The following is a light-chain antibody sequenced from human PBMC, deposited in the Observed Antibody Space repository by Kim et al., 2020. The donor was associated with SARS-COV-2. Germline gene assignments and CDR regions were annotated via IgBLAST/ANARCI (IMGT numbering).Light chain of an antibody. CDR1: SGDVGGYNY. V-gene: IGLV2-14*03. CDR3: SSYTSSSTLV. CDR2: DVT. J-gene: IGLJ2*01. Sequence: GQSITIACTGTSGDVGGYNYVSWYQQHPGKAPKLMIDDVTNRPSGVSNRFSGSKSGNTASLTISGLQAEDEADYYCSSYTSSSTLVFGGGTQLTVL.